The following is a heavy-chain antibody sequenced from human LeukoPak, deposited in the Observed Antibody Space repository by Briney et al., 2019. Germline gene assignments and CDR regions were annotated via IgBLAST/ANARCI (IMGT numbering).Heavy chain of an antibody. CDR2: ISAYNGNT. J-gene: IGHJ2*01. Sequence: ASVTASCKASGYTFTSYGISWVRQAPGQGLEWMGWISAYNGNTNYAQKLQGRVTMTTDTSTSTAYMELRSLRSDDTAVYYCARSGYCSSTSCPRYFDLWGRGTLVTVSS. CDR3: ARSGYCSSTSCPRYFDL. CDR1: GYTFTSYG. D-gene: IGHD2-2*01. V-gene: IGHV1-18*01.